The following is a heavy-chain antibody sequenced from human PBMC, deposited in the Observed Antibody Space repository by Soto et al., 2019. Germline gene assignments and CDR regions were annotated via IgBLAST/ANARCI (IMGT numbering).Heavy chain of an antibody. J-gene: IGHJ4*01. CDR1: GFNFDDYA. Sequence: GGSLRLSCAASGFNFDDYAMHWVRQIPGKGLEWVSGISWESGSIGYADSVKGRFSISRDNAKNSLYLQMNSLRAEDTAFYYCVEDHEEGLGYDLNYFNYWGQGTLVTVSS. CDR2: ISWESGSI. CDR3: VEDHEEGLGYDLNYFNY. V-gene: IGHV3-9*01. D-gene: IGHD5-12*01.